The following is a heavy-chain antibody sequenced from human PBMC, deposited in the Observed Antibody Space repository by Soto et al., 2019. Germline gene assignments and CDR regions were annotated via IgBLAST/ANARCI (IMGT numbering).Heavy chain of an antibody. D-gene: IGHD4-4*01. J-gene: IGHJ6*03. CDR2: IYYSGST. V-gene: IGHV4-39*01. CDR1: GGSISSSSYY. CDR3: ARRATVTTNYMDV. Sequence: SPTLSLTCTVSGGSISSSSYYWGWIRQPPGKGLEWIGSIYYSGSTYYNPSLKSRVTISVDTSKNQFSLKLSSVTAADTAVYYCARRATVTTNYMDVWGKGTTVTVSS.